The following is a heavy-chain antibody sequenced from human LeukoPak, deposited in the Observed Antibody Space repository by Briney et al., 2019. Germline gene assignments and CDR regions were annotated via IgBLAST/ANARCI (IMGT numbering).Heavy chain of an antibody. CDR2: IYNSGST. J-gene: IGHJ4*02. Sequence: SETLSLTCTVSGGSISSSSYYWGWIRQPPGKGLEWIGSIYNSGSTYYNPSLKSRVTISLDTSKNQFSLKLSSVTAADTAVYYCAREGPMIVGQINDWGQGTLVTVSS. CDR3: AREGPMIVGQIND. CDR1: GGSISSSSYY. V-gene: IGHV4-39*07. D-gene: IGHD3-22*01.